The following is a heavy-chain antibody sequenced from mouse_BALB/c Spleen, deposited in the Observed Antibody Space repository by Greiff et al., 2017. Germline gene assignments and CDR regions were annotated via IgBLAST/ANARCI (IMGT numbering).Heavy chain of an antibody. J-gene: IGHJ3*01. Sequence: QVKLKQSGPELVRPGVSVKISCKGSGYTFTDYAMHWVKQSHAKSLEWIGVISTYYGNTNYNQKFKGKATMTVDKSSSTAYMELARLTSEDSAIYYCARSGLQAWFAYWGQGTLVTVSA. CDR2: ISTYYGNT. CDR3: ARSGLQAWFAY. V-gene: IGHV1-67*01. CDR1: GYTFTDYA.